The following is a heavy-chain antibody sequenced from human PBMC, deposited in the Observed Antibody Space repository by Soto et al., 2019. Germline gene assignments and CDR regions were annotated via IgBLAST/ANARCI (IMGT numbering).Heavy chain of an antibody. Sequence: QVQLVQSGAEVKKPGASVKVSCKSSGYTFTSYDINWVLQATGQGLEWMGWVNPNNGHTGYAQKLQGRVTMTRNTTISTAYMELDSLRSEDTAVYYCVRLFYYGSGSWVEWGKGTLVTVSS. CDR3: VRLFYYGSGSWVE. D-gene: IGHD3-10*01. V-gene: IGHV1-8*01. J-gene: IGHJ4*02. CDR1: GYTFTSYD. CDR2: VNPNNGHT.